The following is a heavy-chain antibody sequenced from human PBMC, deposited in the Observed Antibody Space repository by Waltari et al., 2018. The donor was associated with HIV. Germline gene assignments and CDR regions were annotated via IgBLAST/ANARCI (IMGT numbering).Heavy chain of an antibody. Sequence: GVGLLNPSETLSLTCAVYGGSFSDYYWSWIRQSPGKGLEWVGEVDHSGRTNYKPSLKSRVTISIDASKNQFSLRLNSVSAADTAMYYCARGGPGARVRGAWAYWGQGTLVTVSS. CDR1: GGSFSDYY. J-gene: IGHJ4*02. V-gene: IGHV4-34*01. CDR3: ARGGPGARVRGAWAY. CDR2: VDHSGRT. D-gene: IGHD3-10*01.